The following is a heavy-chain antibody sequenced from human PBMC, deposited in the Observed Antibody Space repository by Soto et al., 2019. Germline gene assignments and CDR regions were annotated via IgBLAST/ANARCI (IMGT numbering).Heavy chain of an antibody. CDR2: IYWDDDK. D-gene: IGHD3-9*01. Sequence: QITLKESGPTLVKPTQTLTLTCTFSGFSLSSSGVGVGWIRQPPGKALEWLALIYWDDDKRYSPSLKSRLTITKDTSKNQVVLTMTNMDAVDTATYYRAHSYYDMLTGYPFDYWGQGTLVTVSS. CDR1: GFSLSSSGVG. V-gene: IGHV2-5*02. J-gene: IGHJ4*02. CDR3: AHSYYDMLTGYPFDY.